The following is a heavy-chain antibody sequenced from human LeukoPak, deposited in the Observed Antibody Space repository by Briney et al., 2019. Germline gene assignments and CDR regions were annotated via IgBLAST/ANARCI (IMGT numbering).Heavy chain of an antibody. J-gene: IGHJ4*02. V-gene: IGHV1-8*01. Sequence: GASVKVSCKASGYTFTSDYINWVRQATGQGLEWMGWMNPNSGNTGYAQKFQGRVTMTRNTSISTAYMELSSLRSEDTAVYYCARCFSTSWYCHFDFWGQGTLVTVSS. CDR1: GYTFTSDY. CDR3: ARCFSTSWYCHFDF. CDR2: MNPNSGNT. D-gene: IGHD6-13*01.